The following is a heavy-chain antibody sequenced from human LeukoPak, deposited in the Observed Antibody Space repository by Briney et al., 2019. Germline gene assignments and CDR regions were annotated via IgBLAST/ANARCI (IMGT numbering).Heavy chain of an antibody. D-gene: IGHD3-3*01. V-gene: IGHV3-64*01. CDR1: GFTFSSYA. CDR2: ISSNGGST. Sequence: GGSLRLSCAASGFTFSSYAMHWVRQAPGKGLEYVSAISSNGGSTYYTNSVKGRFTISRDNSKNTLYLQMGSLRAEDMAVYYCAKAFWSGYYSNWFDPWGQGTLVTVSS. J-gene: IGHJ5*02. CDR3: AKAFWSGYYSNWFDP.